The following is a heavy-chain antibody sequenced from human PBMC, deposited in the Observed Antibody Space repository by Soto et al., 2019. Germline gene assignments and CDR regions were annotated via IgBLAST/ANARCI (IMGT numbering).Heavy chain of an antibody. J-gene: IGHJ5*02. CDR3: ARDTYSGYDFGL. Sequence: SDTLSLTCSVSGASVAGGSYYWSWVRQPPGKGLEWIGYIPSRGRPFYNPSLTSRGTISADTSKNQLSLQLTSVTAADTAVYYCARDTYSGYDFGLWGQGTLVTVSS. CDR1: GASVAGGSYY. D-gene: IGHD5-12*01. V-gene: IGHV4-30-4*02. CDR2: IPSRGRP.